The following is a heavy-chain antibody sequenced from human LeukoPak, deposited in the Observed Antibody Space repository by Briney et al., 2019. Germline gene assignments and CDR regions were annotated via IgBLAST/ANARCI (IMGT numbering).Heavy chain of an antibody. J-gene: IGHJ4*02. D-gene: IGHD5-12*01. Sequence: PSETLSLTCAVYGGSFSGYYWSWIRQPPGKGLEWIGYIYYSGSTNYNPSLKSRVTISVDTSKNQFSLNLSSVTAADTAVYYCARGGGYSGYDFGYWGQGTLVTVSS. CDR1: GGSFSGYY. CDR3: ARGGGYSGYDFGY. CDR2: IYYSGST. V-gene: IGHV4-59*01.